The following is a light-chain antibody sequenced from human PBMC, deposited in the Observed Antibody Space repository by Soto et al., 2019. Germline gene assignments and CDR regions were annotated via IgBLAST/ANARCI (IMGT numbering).Light chain of an antibody. CDR1: QSVSSN. V-gene: IGKV3-15*01. CDR3: QQYNNWPPFT. CDR2: GAS. Sequence: ERVMTQSPATLSVSPGESATLSCRASQSVSSNLAWYQQKPGQAPRLLIYGASTRATGIPARFSGSGSGTEFTLTISSLQSEDFAVYYCQQYNNWPPFTFGPGTKVDIK. J-gene: IGKJ3*01.